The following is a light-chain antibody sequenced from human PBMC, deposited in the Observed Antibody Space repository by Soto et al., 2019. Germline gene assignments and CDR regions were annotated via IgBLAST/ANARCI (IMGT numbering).Light chain of an antibody. Sequence: EIVMTQSPATMSVSTGEGATXSCRASQSVSSKLAWYQQKPGQAPRLLIYGASTRATGIPARFSGSGSGTEFTLIISSLQSEDSAVYYCQQYNSSLWTFGQGTKV. V-gene: IGKV3-15*01. J-gene: IGKJ1*01. CDR3: QQYNSSLWT. CDR2: GAS. CDR1: QSVSSK.